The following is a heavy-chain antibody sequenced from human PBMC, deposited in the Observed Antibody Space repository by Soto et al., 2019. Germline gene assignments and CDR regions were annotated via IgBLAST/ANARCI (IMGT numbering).Heavy chain of an antibody. D-gene: IGHD3-3*01. Sequence: LRLSCAASGFPFSIYIMNWVRQAPGKGLEWVSTITSNTEYYADSVKGRFSISRVNSENTVHLQMNGLRVEDTAVYFCTKEVNYDFWNYFGMDGWGRGTTVTVSS. CDR3: TKEVNYDFWNYFGMDG. CDR1: GFPFSIYI. CDR2: ITSNTE. V-gene: IGHV3-21*04. J-gene: IGHJ6*02.